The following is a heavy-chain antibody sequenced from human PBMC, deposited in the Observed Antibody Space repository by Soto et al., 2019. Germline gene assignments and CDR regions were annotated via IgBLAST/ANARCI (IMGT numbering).Heavy chain of an antibody. V-gene: IGHV4-61*01. Sequence: PSETLSLTCTVSGGSVSSGSYYWSWIRQPPGKGLEWIGYIYYSGSTNYNPSLKSRVTISVDTSKNQCSLKLSSVTAADTAVYYCASYSSSSDSIDYWGQGTLVTVSS. J-gene: IGHJ4*02. D-gene: IGHD6-6*01. CDR2: IYYSGST. CDR3: ASYSSSSDSIDY. CDR1: GGSVSSGSYY.